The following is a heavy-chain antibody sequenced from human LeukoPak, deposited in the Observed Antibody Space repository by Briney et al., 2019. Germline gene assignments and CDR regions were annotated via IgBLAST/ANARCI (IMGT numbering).Heavy chain of an antibody. CDR1: GGSFSGYY. Sequence: SETLSLTCAVYGGSFSGYYWSWIRQPPGKGLEWIGEINHSGSTNYNPSLKSRVTISVDTSKNQFSLKLGSVTAADTAVYYCARRDSSSWYGGWFDPWGQGTLVTVSS. CDR3: ARRDSSSWYGGWFDP. V-gene: IGHV4-34*01. CDR2: INHSGST. J-gene: IGHJ5*02. D-gene: IGHD6-13*01.